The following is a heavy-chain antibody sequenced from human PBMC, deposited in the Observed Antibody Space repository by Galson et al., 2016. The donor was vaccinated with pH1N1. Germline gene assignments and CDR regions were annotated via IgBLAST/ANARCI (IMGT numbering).Heavy chain of an antibody. J-gene: IGHJ6*02. D-gene: IGHD3-16*01. CDR3: AREDWSYADTYYYGMDV. V-gene: IGHV3-30-3*01. CDR2: ISYNGHDQ. CDR1: GFTFDTFA. Sequence: SLRLSCAASGFTFDTFAMHWVRQNPGKGLEWVAFISYNGHDQSYANSVKGRFTVSRDNSKNTLYLQMSSLRPEDTALYYCAREDWSYADTYYYGMDVWSQGTTVTVSS.